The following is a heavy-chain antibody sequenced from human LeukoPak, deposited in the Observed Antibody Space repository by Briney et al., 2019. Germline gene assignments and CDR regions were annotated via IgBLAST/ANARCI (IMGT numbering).Heavy chain of an antibody. Sequence: SETLSLTCTVSGGSISSYYWSWIRQPAGKGLEWIGRIYTSGSTNYNPSLKSRVTMSVDTSKNQFSLKLSSVTAADTAVYYCARVGLDCSSTSCYGPDYWGQGTLVTVSS. D-gene: IGHD2-2*01. J-gene: IGHJ4*02. CDR3: ARVGLDCSSTSCYGPDY. CDR2: IYTSGST. V-gene: IGHV4-4*07. CDR1: GGSISSYY.